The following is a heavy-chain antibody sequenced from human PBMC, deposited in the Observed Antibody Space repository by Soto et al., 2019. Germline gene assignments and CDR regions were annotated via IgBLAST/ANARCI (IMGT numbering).Heavy chain of an antibody. Sequence: GESLKISCKGSGYSFTSYWITWVRQMPGKGLEWMGRIDPTDSYTNYSPSFQGHVTISADKSISTAYLQWSSLKASDTAMYYCARHICIAARPDYYYGMDGWGQGTTVPVAS. CDR2: IDPTDSYT. CDR1: GYSFTSYW. CDR3: ARHICIAARPDYYYGMDG. J-gene: IGHJ6*02. V-gene: IGHV5-10-1*01. D-gene: IGHD6-6*01.